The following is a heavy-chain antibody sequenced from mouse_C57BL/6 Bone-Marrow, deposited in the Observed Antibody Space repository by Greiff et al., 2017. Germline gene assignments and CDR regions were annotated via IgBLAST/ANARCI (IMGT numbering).Heavy chain of an antibody. CDR3: ARHYDYYAMDY. J-gene: IGHJ4*01. CDR1: GFTFSSYG. CDR2: ISSGGSYT. Sequence: EVHLVESGGDLVKPGGSLKLSCAASGFTFSSYGMSWVRQTPDKRLEWVATISSGGSYTYYPDSVKGRFTISRDNAKHTLYLQMSSLKSEDTAMYYCARHYDYYAMDYWGQGTSVTVSS. V-gene: IGHV5-6*01.